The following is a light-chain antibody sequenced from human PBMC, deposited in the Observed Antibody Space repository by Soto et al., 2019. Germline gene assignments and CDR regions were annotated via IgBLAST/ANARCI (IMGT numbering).Light chain of an antibody. CDR3: AAWDDSLSGWV. CDR1: SSNIGSNY. CDR2: RNN. J-gene: IGLJ3*02. V-gene: IGLV1-47*01. Sequence: QSVLTQPPSASGTPVQRVTISCSGSSSNIGSNYVYWYQQLPGTAPKLLIYRNNQRPSGVPDRFSGSKSGTSASLAISGLRSEDEADYYCAAWDDSLSGWVFGGGTKVTVL.